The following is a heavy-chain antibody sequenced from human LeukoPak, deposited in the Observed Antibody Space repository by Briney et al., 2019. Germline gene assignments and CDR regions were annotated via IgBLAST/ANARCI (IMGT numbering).Heavy chain of an antibody. D-gene: IGHD5-12*01. CDR1: GGSISSGSYY. Sequence: SQTLSLTCTVSGGSISSGSYYWNWIRQPAGKGLEWIGRIYTSGSTNYNPSLKSRVTISVDTSKNQFSLKLSSVTAADTAVYYCAKEISGYDWAPLVNWGQGTLVTVSS. CDR2: IYTSGST. V-gene: IGHV4-61*02. CDR3: AKEISGYDWAPLVN. J-gene: IGHJ4*02.